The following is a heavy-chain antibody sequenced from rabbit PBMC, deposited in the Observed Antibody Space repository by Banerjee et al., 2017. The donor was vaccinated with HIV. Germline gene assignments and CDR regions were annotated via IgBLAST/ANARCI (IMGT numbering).Heavy chain of an antibody. Sequence: QQQLEESGGGLVQPGGTLTLTCKASGIDFSSYWMCWARQAPGKGLEWIACIDVGSSGRTWYASWAKGRFTISKTSSTTVTLQMPSLTAADTATYFCATDLGGGNSGRFNLWGPGTLVTVS. CDR2: IDVGSSGRT. CDR1: GIDFSSYW. CDR3: ATDLGGGNSGRFNL. D-gene: IGHD1-1*01. V-gene: IGHV1S45*01. J-gene: IGHJ4*01.